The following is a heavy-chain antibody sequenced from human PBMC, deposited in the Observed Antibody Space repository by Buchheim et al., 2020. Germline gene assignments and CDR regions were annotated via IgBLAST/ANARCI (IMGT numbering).Heavy chain of an antibody. CDR2: IWYDGSNK. CDR3: AREVWDSSSPFYYYYMDV. Sequence: QVQLVESGGGVVQPGRSLRLSCAASGFTFSSYGMHWVRQAPGKGLEWVAVIWYDGSNKYYADSVKGRFTISRDNSKNTLYLQMNSLRAEDTAVYYCAREVWDSSSPFYYYYMDVWGKGTT. V-gene: IGHV3-33*01. J-gene: IGHJ6*03. D-gene: IGHD6-13*01. CDR1: GFTFSSYG.